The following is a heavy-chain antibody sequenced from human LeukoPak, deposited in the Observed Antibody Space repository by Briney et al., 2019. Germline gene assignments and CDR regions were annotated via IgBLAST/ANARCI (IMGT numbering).Heavy chain of an antibody. V-gene: IGHV3-30*03. CDR1: GFTFSSYG. D-gene: IGHD6-19*01. CDR3: ASLAVAGTSISLDY. Sequence: PGGSLRLSCAASGFTFSSYGMHWVRQAPGKGLEWVAVISYDGSNKYYADSVKGRFTISRDNSKNTLCLQMNSLRAEDTAVYYCASLAVAGTSISLDYWGQGTLVTVSS. CDR2: ISYDGSNK. J-gene: IGHJ4*02.